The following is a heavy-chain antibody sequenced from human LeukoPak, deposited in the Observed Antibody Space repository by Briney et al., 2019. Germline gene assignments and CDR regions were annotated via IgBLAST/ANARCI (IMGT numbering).Heavy chain of an antibody. D-gene: IGHD5-24*01. V-gene: IGHV4-39*01. CDR3: ARHFDRDGYKSNAFDI. CDR1: GGSFSSSSHY. Sequence: SETLSLTCTVSGGSFSSSSHYWGWVRQPPGKGLEWIGSMYYSGSTYYNASLRSRVTISVDTSRDQFSLKLGSVTAADTAVYYCARHFDRDGYKSNAFDIWGQGTMVTVSS. CDR2: MYYSGST. J-gene: IGHJ3*02.